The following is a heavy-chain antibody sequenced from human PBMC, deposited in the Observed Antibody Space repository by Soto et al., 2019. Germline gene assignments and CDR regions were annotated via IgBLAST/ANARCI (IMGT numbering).Heavy chain of an antibody. V-gene: IGHV3-23*01. J-gene: IGHJ4*02. D-gene: IGHD3-16*02. CDR3: AKDYDYIWGSYRPTYFDY. Sequence: EVQLLESGGGLVQPGGSLRLSCAASGFTFSSYAMSWVRQAPGKGLEWVSAISGSGGSTYYADSVKGRFTISRDNSKNPLYLQMNSLRAEDTAVYYCAKDYDYIWGSYRPTYFDYWGQGTLVTVSS. CDR2: ISGSGGST. CDR1: GFTFSSYA.